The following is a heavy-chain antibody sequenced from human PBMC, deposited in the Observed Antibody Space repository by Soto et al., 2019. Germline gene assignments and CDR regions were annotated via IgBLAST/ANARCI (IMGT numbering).Heavy chain of an antibody. CDR1: GGTFSSYA. D-gene: IGHD2-2*02. J-gene: IGHJ6*02. Sequence: QVQLVQSGAEVKKPGSSVKVSCKASGGTFSSYAISWVRQAPGQGLEWMGGIIPIFGTANYAQKFQGRVTITADESTSTAYMELSSLRSEDTAVYYCARVGCSSTSCYRGSYYYYYYGMDVWGQGTTVTVSS. V-gene: IGHV1-69*01. CDR2: IIPIFGTA. CDR3: ARVGCSSTSCYRGSYYYYYYGMDV.